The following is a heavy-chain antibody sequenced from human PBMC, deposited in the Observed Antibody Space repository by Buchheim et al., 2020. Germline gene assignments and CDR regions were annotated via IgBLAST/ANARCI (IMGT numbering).Heavy chain of an antibody. J-gene: IGHJ4*02. Sequence: QVQLVQSGAEVKKPGASVKVSCKASGYTFTSYYMHWVRQAPGQGLEWMGIINPSGGSTSYAQKFQGRVTMTRDTSKSTVYMELSSLRSEDTAVCYCASSTPYYDSSGPFDYWGQGTL. CDR1: GYTFTSYY. CDR3: ASSTPYYDSSGPFDY. CDR2: INPSGGST. D-gene: IGHD3-22*01. V-gene: IGHV1-46*01.